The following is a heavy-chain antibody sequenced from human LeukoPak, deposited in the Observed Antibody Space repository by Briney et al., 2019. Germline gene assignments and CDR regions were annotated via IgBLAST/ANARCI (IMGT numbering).Heavy chain of an antibody. D-gene: IGHD4-17*01. CDR1: GGSISSYY. V-gene: IGHV4-4*07. Sequence: SETLSLTCTVSGGSISSYYWSWIRQPAGKGLEWIGRIYTSESTNYDPSLKSRVTMSIDTSKNQFSLKLSSVTAADTAVYYCAGVPHDYGDYEAFDIWGRGTMVTVSS. J-gene: IGHJ3*02. CDR2: IYTSEST. CDR3: AGVPHDYGDYEAFDI.